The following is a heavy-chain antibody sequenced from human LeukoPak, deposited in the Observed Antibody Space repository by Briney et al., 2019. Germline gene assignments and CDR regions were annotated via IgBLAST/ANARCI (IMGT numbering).Heavy chain of an antibody. V-gene: IGHV1-2*02. J-gene: IGHJ4*02. Sequence: ASVKVFCKAFGYSFTGYHLHWVRQAPRQGLEWMGWVNPKTGGTNYARKFQGRVTMTRDTSINAVNMELSRLTSDDTAVYYCARDRRPFEVPAAMYSWGQGTLVPVSS. CDR2: VNPKTGGT. D-gene: IGHD2-2*01. CDR3: ARDRRPFEVPAAMYS. CDR1: GYSFTGYH.